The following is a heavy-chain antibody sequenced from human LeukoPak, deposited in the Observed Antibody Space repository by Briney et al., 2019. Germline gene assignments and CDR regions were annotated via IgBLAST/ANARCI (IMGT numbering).Heavy chain of an antibody. CDR1: GYTFTGYY. V-gene: IGHV1-2*02. J-gene: IGHJ4*02. CDR2: INPNSGDT. D-gene: IGHD2-15*01. Sequence: ASVKVSCKASGYTFTGYYIHWVRQAPAQGLEWMAWINPNSGDTNYLQKFQGRVTMTRDTSISTAYMELSGLRSDDTAVYFCGRAALGMAAHYWGQGTLVTVSS. CDR3: GRAALGMAAHY.